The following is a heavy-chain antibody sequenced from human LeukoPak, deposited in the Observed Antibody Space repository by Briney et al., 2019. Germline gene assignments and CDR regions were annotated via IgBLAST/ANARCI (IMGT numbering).Heavy chain of an antibody. J-gene: IGHJ5*02. D-gene: IGHD6-13*01. CDR3: ARGVGRSMTS. CDR2: INHSGST. Sequence: PSETLSLTCAVYGLSFSGYYLSWIRQPPGKGLEWIAEINHSGSTNYYPSLESRVTISANTSKRQISQKPGSVTAAGTSVYYCARGVGRSMTSWGQGTLVTVSS. V-gene: IGHV4-34*01. CDR1: GLSFSGYY.